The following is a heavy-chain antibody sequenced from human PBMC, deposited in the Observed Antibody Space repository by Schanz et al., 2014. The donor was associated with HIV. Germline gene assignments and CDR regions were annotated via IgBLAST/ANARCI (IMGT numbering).Heavy chain of an antibody. CDR1: GFTFSSYG. J-gene: IGHJ6*02. CDR2: ISGGST. V-gene: IGHV3-NL1*01. CDR3: AKDRITGTTGVPYYYYGMDV. Sequence: QVQLVESGGGVVQPGRSLRLSCAASGFTFSSYGMHWVRQAPGKGLEWVSAISGGSTYYADSVKGRFTISRDNSKNTLYLQMNSLRAEDTAVYYCAKDRITGTTGVPYYYYGMDVWGQGTAVTVSS. D-gene: IGHD1-7*01.